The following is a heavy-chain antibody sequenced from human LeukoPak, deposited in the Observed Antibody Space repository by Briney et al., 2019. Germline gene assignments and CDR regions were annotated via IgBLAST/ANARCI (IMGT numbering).Heavy chain of an antibody. CDR2: IYYSGST. D-gene: IGHD3-10*01. V-gene: IGHV4-59*08. Sequence: SETLSLTCTVSGGSISSYYWSWIRQPPGKGLEWIGYIYYSGSTNYNPSLKSRVTISVDTSKNQFSPKLSSVTAADTAVYYCARTAGYGSGAAFDIWGQGTMVTVSS. CDR1: GGSISSYY. J-gene: IGHJ3*02. CDR3: ARTAGYGSGAAFDI.